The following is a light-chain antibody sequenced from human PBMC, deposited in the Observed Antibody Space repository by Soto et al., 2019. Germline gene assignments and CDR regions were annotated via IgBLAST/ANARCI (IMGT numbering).Light chain of an antibody. Sequence: HSVLTQPPSASGSPGQSVTISCTGTSSDVGGYNYVSWYQQHPGKVPKLMVYEVNKRPSGVPDRFSGSKSGNTASLTVSGLQAEDEADYYCTSYAGGNNVFGTGTTLTVL. CDR1: SSDVGGYNY. J-gene: IGLJ1*01. CDR3: TSYAGGNNV. V-gene: IGLV2-8*01. CDR2: EVN.